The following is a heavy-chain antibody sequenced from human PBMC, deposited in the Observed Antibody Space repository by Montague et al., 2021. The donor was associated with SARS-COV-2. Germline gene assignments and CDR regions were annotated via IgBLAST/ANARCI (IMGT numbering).Heavy chain of an antibody. D-gene: IGHD3-3*01. V-gene: IGHV3-48*03. CDR1: GFTFSSYE. CDR2: ISSSDSTI. Sequence: SLRLSCAASGFTFSSYEMNWVRQAPGKGLEWVSYISSSDSTIYYADSVKGRFTISRDNAKNSLYLQMNSLRAEDTAVYYCAREKRRITIFGVVIIEYFDLWGRGTLVTVSS. J-gene: IGHJ2*01. CDR3: AREKRRITIFGVVIIEYFDL.